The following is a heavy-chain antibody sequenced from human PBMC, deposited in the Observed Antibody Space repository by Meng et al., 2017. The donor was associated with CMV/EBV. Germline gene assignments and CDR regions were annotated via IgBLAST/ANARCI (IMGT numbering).Heavy chain of an antibody. Sequence: SETLSLTCTVSGGSVSSGSYYWSWIRQPPGKGLEWIGYIYYSGSTYYNPSLKSRVTISVDTSKNQFSLKLSSVTAADTAVYYCASQWAGDSSGYYTFDYWGQGTLVTVSS. CDR2: IYYSGST. CDR1: GGSVSSGSYY. V-gene: IGHV4-61*01. D-gene: IGHD3-22*01. J-gene: IGHJ4*02. CDR3: ASQWAGDSSGYYTFDY.